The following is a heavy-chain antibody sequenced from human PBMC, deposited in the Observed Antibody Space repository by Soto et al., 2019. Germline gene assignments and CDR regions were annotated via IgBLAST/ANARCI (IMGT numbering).Heavy chain of an antibody. CDR2: IIPIFGTA. CDR1: GGTFSSYA. CDR3: ARANAVVVVIPQPDAFDI. J-gene: IGHJ3*02. D-gene: IGHD3-22*01. V-gene: IGHV1-69*12. Sequence: QVQLVQSGAEVKKPGSSVKVSCKASGGTFSSYAISWVRQAPGQGLEWMGGIIPIFGTANYAQKFQGRVTITADESKSTAYMELSSLRAEDTAVYYCARANAVVVVIPQPDAFDIWGQGTMVTVSS.